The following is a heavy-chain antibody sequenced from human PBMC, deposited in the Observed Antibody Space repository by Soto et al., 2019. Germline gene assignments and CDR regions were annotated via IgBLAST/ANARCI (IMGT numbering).Heavy chain of an antibody. V-gene: IGHV4-4*02. Sequence: PSETLSLTCAVSSGSISSSNWWSWVRQPPGKGLEWIGEIYHSGSTNYNPSLKSRVTISVDKSKNQFSLKLSSVTAADTAVYYRARLGYCSSTSCYRKERSDYYYYYYMDVWGKGTTVTVSS. CDR3: ARLGYCSSTSCYRKERSDYYYYYYMDV. CDR1: SGSISSSNW. D-gene: IGHD2-2*02. J-gene: IGHJ6*03. CDR2: IYHSGST.